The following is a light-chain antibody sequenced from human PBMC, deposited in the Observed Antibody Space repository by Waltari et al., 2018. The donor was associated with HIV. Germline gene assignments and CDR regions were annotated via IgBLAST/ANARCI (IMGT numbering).Light chain of an antibody. V-gene: IGLV2-14*01. J-gene: IGLJ3*02. Sequence: QSALTQPASVSGSPGQSISISCTGPSSDIGDYDYVSWYQQHPGKAPKLIIFEVSNRPSGISHRFSGSKSGNTASLTISGLQAEDEADYFCFSYITTTTLGVFGGGTK. CDR3: FSYITTTTLGV. CDR1: SSDIGDYDY. CDR2: EVS.